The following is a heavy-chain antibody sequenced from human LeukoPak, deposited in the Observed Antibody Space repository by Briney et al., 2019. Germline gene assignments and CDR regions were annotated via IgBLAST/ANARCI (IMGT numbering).Heavy chain of an antibody. V-gene: IGHV3-30*18. CDR1: GFTFSSYD. CDR2: ISYDGSNK. D-gene: IGHD6-25*01. J-gene: IGHJ4*02. Sequence: GGSLRLSCAASGFTFSSYDMHWVRQAPGKGLEWVTDISYDGSNKYYGDSVKGRFTISRDNSKNTLYLKMNSLRAEDTAVYYCAKEGCSGDFDCWGQGGMVTV. CDR3: AKEGCSGDFDC.